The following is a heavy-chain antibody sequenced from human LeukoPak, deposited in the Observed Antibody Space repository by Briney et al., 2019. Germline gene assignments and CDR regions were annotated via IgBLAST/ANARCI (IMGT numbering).Heavy chain of an antibody. D-gene: IGHD6-13*01. CDR1: RGSISGYY. CDR2: IYYTGST. V-gene: IGHV4-59*01. CDR3: ARGVRGQQLVYYYYYYMDV. Sequence: SETLSLTCTVSRGSISGYYWSWIRQPPGKGLEWIGYIYYTGSTNYNPSLKRRVTISVDTSKNQFSLKLSSVTAADTAVYYCARGVRGQQLVYYYYYYMDVWGKGTTVTVSS. J-gene: IGHJ6*03.